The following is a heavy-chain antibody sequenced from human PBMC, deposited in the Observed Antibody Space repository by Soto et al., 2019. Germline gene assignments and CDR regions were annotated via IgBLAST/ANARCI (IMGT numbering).Heavy chain of an antibody. Sequence: EVQLVESGGGLVQPGGSLRLSCAASGFTFGSYPMHWVRQAPGKGLEYVSAISTNGDSTFYANSVKGRFTISRDNSKNTLYLQLGSLTAEEMGVYYCASEGMSRPRWVFDYWGQGTLVTASS. CDR1: GFTFGSYP. CDR3: ASEGMSRPRWVFDY. CDR2: ISTNGDST. V-gene: IGHV3-64*01. D-gene: IGHD1-1*01. J-gene: IGHJ4*02.